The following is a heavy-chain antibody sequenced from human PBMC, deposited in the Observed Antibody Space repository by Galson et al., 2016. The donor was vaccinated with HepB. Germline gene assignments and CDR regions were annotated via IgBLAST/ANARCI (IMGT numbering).Heavy chain of an antibody. J-gene: IGHJ4*02. CDR2: IAARSDGS. Sequence: SLRLSCAASGFTFSNYLMNWVRQAPGKGLQWVSTIAARSDGSYYEDSVRGRFTISRDNSKNTLSLQMNNLGVEDTALYFCVRDNFADYWGQGTLVTVS. CDR1: GFTFSNYL. D-gene: IGHD4-23*01. CDR3: VRDNFADY. V-gene: IGHV3-23*01.